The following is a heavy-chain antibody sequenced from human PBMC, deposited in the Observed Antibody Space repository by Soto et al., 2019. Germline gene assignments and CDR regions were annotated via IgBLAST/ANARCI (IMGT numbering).Heavy chain of an antibody. Sequence: SETLSLTCTVSGGSISSGDYYWSWIRQPPGKGLEWIGYIYYNGSTYYNPSLKSRVTISVDTSKNQFSLKLSSVTDADTAVYYCARDPAGGASSRKRYYYYGTDVWGRGTTVTVSS. CDR3: ARDPAGGASSRKRYYYYGTDV. D-gene: IGHD6-25*01. J-gene: IGHJ6*02. CDR1: GGSISSGDYY. V-gene: IGHV4-30-4*01. CDR2: IYYNGST.